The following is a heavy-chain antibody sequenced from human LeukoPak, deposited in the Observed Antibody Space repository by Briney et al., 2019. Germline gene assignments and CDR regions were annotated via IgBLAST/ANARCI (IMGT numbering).Heavy chain of an antibody. CDR3: AKGSRPGYSYGPREYYYYMDV. V-gene: IGHV3-30*18. D-gene: IGHD5-18*01. CDR1: GFTFSQYG. CDR2: ISYDGSNT. Sequence: GGSLRLSCSASGFTFSQYGMHWVRQAPGKGLEWVSTISYDGSNTFYGDSVKGRFTISRDNSKNTLYLQMNSLRAEDTAVYYCAKGSRPGYSYGPREYYYYMDVWGKGTTVTVSS. J-gene: IGHJ6*03.